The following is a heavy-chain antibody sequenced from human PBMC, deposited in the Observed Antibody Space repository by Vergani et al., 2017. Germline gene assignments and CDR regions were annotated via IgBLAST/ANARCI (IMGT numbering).Heavy chain of an antibody. D-gene: IGHD5-12*01. J-gene: IGHJ4*02. CDR2: IYYSGST. CDR3: ARHGGGGGCSGYDCPIDY. CDR1: GASIRSSNYY. V-gene: IGHV4-39*01. Sequence: QLQLQESGPGLVKPSATLSLTCSVSGASIRSSNYYWGWIRQPPGKGLEWIASIYYSGSTYYNPSLKSRVTISVDPSKNQFSLKLSSVTAADTAGYYCARHGGGGGCSGYDCPIDYWGQGTLVTVSS.